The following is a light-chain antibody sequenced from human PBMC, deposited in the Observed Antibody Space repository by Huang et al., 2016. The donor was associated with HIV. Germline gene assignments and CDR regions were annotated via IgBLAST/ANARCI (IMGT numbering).Light chain of an antibody. CDR2: GAS. V-gene: IGKV3-20*01. Sequence: EIVLAQSPGTLSLSPWERASLSCRASQSVNSNYLAWYQQKPGQAPRLLIYGASTRATGIPDRFSGSGSGRYFTLTISRLEPEDFAVYYCLQYGSSPPGTFGQGTKLDIK. CDR3: LQYGSSPPGT. J-gene: IGKJ2*01. CDR1: QSVNSNY.